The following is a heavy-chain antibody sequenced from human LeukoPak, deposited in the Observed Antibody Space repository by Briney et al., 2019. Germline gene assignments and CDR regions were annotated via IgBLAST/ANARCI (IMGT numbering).Heavy chain of an antibody. CDR1: GFTFSSYA. D-gene: IGHD3-10*01. CDR2: ISYDGSNK. Sequence: PGGSLRLSCAASGFTFSSYAMHWVRQAPGKGLEWVAVISYDGSNKYYADSVKGRFTISRDNSKNTLYLQMNSLRAEDTAVYYCARERNYYARHDAFDIWGQGTMVTVSS. CDR3: ARERNYYARHDAFDI. V-gene: IGHV3-30-3*01. J-gene: IGHJ3*02.